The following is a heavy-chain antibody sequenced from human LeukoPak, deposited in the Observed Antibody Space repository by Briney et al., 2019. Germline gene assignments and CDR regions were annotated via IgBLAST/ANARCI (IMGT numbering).Heavy chain of an antibody. CDR2: VYDIGST. D-gene: IGHD6-13*01. CDR3: ARGKVGYSSSWYSYYYYMDV. V-gene: IGHV4-59*11. Sequence: SETLSLTCTVSGGSIGSHYWTWIRQTPGKGLEWIGYVYDIGSTKYNPSLKSRVTISVDTSKNQFSLRLSSVTAADTAVYYCARGKVGYSSSWYSYYYYMDVWGKGTTVTISS. CDR1: GGSIGSHY. J-gene: IGHJ6*03.